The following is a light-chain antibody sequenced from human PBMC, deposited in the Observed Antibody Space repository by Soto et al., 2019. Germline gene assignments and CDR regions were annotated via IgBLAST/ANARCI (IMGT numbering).Light chain of an antibody. V-gene: IGKV3-15*01. CDR3: QHYNNWLGT. J-gene: IGKJ4*01. CDR2: GAS. CDR1: QNVVTN. Sequence: EIVVTQSPAILSVSPGERVTLSCRASQNVVTNLAWYQQRLGQAPRLLIYGASARATGVPARFSGSGSGTGFFLTSSSLQSEEFAVYYCQHYNNWLGTFGGGTKVEIK.